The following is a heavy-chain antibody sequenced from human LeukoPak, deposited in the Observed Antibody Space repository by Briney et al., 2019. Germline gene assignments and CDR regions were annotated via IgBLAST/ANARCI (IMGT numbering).Heavy chain of an antibody. CDR3: ARELFDFDY. D-gene: IGHD3-10*01. CDR1: GFTFDNFA. CDR2: ITGSGGST. Sequence: GGSLRLSCAPSGFTFDNFAMTWVRQAPGKGLEWVSEITGSGGSTYYADSVKGRFTISRVNSKNTLYLQMNSLRAKDTAIYYCARELFDFDYWGQGTLVTVSS. J-gene: IGHJ4*02. V-gene: IGHV3-23*01.